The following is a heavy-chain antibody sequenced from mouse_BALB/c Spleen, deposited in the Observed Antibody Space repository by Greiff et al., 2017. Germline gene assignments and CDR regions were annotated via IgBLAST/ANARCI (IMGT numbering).Heavy chain of an antibody. Sequence: VKLVESDAELVKPGASVKISCKASGYTFTDHAIHWVKQKPEQGLEWIGYISPGNGDIKYNEKFKGKATLTADKSSSTAYMQLNSLTSEDSAVYFCKSPPITTEVGVAYWGQGTLVTVSA. CDR1: GYTFTDHA. D-gene: IGHD1-1*01. CDR2: ISPGNGDI. J-gene: IGHJ3*01. V-gene: IGHV1S53*02. CDR3: KSPPITTEVGVAY.